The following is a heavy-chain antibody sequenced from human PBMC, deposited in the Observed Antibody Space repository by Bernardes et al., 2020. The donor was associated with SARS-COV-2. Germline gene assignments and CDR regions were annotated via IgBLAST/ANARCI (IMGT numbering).Heavy chain of an antibody. V-gene: IGHV3-74*01. J-gene: IGHJ4*02. CDR2: INRNGTRT. D-gene: IGHD2-21*02. Sequence: GGSLRLSCAASGFTVSNCWMHWVRQAPGKGLVWVSRINRNGTRTNYADSVKGRFTISRDNAKNTLYLQMNSLRAEDTSVYYCARGTCCDGDCSKTPPEVRGQGSLVSVS. CDR1: GFTVSNCW. CDR3: ARGTCCDGDCSKTPPEV.